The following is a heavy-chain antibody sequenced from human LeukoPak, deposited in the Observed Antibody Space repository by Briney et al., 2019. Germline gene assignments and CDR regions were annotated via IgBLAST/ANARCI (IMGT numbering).Heavy chain of an antibody. D-gene: IGHD1-1*01. CDR2: IYSGGST. CDR3: ARTGNPATGDY. Sequence: GGSLRLSCTVSGFTVSSNSMSWVRQAPGKGLEWVSVIYSGGSTYYADSVKGRFTISRDNSKNTLYLQMNSLRAEDTAVYYCARTGNPATGDYWGPGTLVTVSS. V-gene: IGHV3-53*01. CDR1: GFTVSSNS. J-gene: IGHJ4*02.